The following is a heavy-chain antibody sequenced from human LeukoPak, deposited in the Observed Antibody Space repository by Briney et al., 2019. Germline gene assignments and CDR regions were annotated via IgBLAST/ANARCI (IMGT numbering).Heavy chain of an antibody. D-gene: IGHD5-12*01. CDR3: AKDWTCSGYSMDV. CDR1: GYTFIIHG. J-gene: IGHJ6*02. V-gene: IGHV1-18*01. Sequence: ASVKVSCKATGYTFIIHGISWVRQAPGQGLEWMGWISPYNGNTNYAQNLQGRVTMTTDTSTSTVYMELRSLTSDDTAVYYCAKDWTCSGYSMDVWGQGTTVTVSS. CDR2: ISPYNGNT.